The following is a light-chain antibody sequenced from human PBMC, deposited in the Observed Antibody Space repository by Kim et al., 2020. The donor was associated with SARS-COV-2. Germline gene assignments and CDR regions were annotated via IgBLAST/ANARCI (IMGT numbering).Light chain of an antibody. CDR2: SAS. CDR3: QQYITSPWT. V-gene: IGKV3-20*01. Sequence: PGERATLPCRASQSVTYNSLTWYQQKPGQAPRLLIYSASRRRPGIPDRFSGSGSGTDFTLTISRLEPEDFAVYYCQQYITSPWTFGQGTKVDIK. CDR1: QSVTYNS. J-gene: IGKJ1*01.